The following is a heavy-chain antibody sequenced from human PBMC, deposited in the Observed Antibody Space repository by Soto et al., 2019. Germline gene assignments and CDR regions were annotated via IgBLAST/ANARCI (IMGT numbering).Heavy chain of an antibody. V-gene: IGHV3-30-3*01. CDR1: GFTFSSYA. J-gene: IGHJ2*01. D-gene: IGHD4-4*01. CDR3: ARPLWRDDYNWGYFDL. CDR2: ISYDGSNK. Sequence: QVQLVESGGGVVQPGRSLRLSCAASGFTFSSYAMHWVRQAPGKGQEWVAVISYDGSNKYYADSVKGRFTISRDNSKNTLYLQMNSLRTDDTAVYYCARPLWRDDYNWGYFDLWGRGTLVTVSS.